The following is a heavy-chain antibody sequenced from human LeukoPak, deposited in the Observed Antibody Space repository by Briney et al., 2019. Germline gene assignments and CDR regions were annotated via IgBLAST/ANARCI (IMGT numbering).Heavy chain of an antibody. CDR3: VRGYSGYPYYLDY. Sequence: SETLSLTCTVSGGSISGYYWTWIRQPPGKGLEWIGYISYSGSTSSHPSLKSRVTISLDMSKSQFSLKLTSVTAADTAVYYCVRGYSGYPYYLDYWGQGTLVTVSS. CDR2: ISYSGST. V-gene: IGHV4-59*08. D-gene: IGHD5-12*01. J-gene: IGHJ4*02. CDR1: GGSISGYY.